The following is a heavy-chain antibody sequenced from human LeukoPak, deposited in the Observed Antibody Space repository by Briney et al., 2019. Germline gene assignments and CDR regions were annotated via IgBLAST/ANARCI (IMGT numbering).Heavy chain of an antibody. CDR1: GFTFSTYE. Sequence: PGGSLRLSCAASGFTFSTYEMNWVRQAPGKGLEWLSYMSNNGRTIYYADSVKGRFTISRDNAKNSLYLQMNSLRAEDTAVYYFARVTEYHIDYWGQGTQVTVSS. CDR2: MSNNGRTI. D-gene: IGHD2-2*01. V-gene: IGHV3-48*03. CDR3: ARVTEYHIDY. J-gene: IGHJ4*02.